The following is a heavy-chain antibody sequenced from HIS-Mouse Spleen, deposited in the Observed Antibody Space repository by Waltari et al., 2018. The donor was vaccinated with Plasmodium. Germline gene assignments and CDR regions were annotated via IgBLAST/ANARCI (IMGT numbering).Heavy chain of an antibody. CDR1: GYTFTSYD. V-gene: IGHV1-8*01. CDR3: ARGRKLRRGMDV. D-gene: IGHD1-26*01. J-gene: IGHJ6*02. Sequence: QVQLVQSGAEVKKPGASVKVSCKASGYTFTSYDINWLLQATGQGLEWMGWMNPNSGNTGYAQKFQGRVTMTRNTSISTAYMELSSLRSEDTAVYYCARGRKLRRGMDVWGQGTTVTVSS. CDR2: MNPNSGNT.